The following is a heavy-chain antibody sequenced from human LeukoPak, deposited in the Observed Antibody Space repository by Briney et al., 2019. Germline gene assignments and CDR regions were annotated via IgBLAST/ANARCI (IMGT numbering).Heavy chain of an antibody. J-gene: IGHJ3*02. Sequence: PGGSLRLSCAASGFTFSSYSMNWVRQAPGKGLEWVSSISSGSSYIYYADSVKGRFTISRDNAKNSLYLQMNSLRAEDTAVYYCARDYDFWSGYYPQAFDIWGQGTMVTVSS. CDR2: ISSGSSYI. CDR3: ARDYDFWSGYYPQAFDI. D-gene: IGHD3-3*01. V-gene: IGHV3-21*01. CDR1: GFTFSSYS.